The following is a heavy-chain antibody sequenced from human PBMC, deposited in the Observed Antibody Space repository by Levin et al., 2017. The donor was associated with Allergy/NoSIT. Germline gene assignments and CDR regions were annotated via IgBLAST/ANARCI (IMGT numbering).Heavy chain of an antibody. CDR3: ATVEGLFCSGVSCSYSFHY. CDR2: IYRSGDT. J-gene: IGHJ4*02. V-gene: IGHV4-4*02. D-gene: IGHD3-9*01. CDR1: GGSISTDNW. Sequence: SETLSLTCAVSGGSISTDNWWSWIRQPPGKGLEWIGEIYRSGDTNHNPSLRSRVTMSVDKSENHFSLKLSSVIAADTAVYYCATVEGLFCSGVSCSYSFHYWGQGALVTVSS.